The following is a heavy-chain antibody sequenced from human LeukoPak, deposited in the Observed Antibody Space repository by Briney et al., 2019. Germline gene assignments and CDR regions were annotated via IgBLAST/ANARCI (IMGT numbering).Heavy chain of an antibody. D-gene: IGHD3-3*01. Sequence: KTGRSLRLSCVTSGFTFGDYTMQWVRQVPGKGLEWLSGITWDGGNIAYADSVKGRFTISRDNAKSSLYLQMNSLRNEDMAFYFCAKGYTFHGVAHDSGYFDYWGQGTLVTVSS. J-gene: IGHJ4*02. CDR2: ITWDGGNI. V-gene: IGHV3-9*03. CDR3: AKGYTFHGVAHDSGYFDY. CDR1: GFTFGDYT.